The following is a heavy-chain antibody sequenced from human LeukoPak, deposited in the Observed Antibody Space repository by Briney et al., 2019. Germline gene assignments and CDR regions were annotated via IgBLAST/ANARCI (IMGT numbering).Heavy chain of an antibody. Sequence: PSETLSLTCTVSGGSISSYYWSWIRQPAGKGLEWIGRIYTSGSTNYNPSLKSRVTISVDTSKNQFSLKLSSVTAADTAVYYCARDGWNYDILTGYKYYFDYWGQGTLVTVSS. J-gene: IGHJ4*02. V-gene: IGHV4-4*07. CDR1: GGSISSYY. D-gene: IGHD3-9*01. CDR3: ARDGWNYDILTGYKYYFDY. CDR2: IYTSGST.